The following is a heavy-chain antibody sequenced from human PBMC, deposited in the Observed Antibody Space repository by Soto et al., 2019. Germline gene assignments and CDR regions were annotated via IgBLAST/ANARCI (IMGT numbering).Heavy chain of an antibody. CDR1: GGAISTFY. V-gene: IGHV4-59*01. CDR3: AREVFSWLYDSGYDYPDGAFDI. Sequence: SETLSLTCTVSGGAISTFYWSWVRQSPGKGLEWIGYIYYTGTTNYNPSLRSRVTISIDTSKDQFSLKLNSVTAADTAVYFCAREVFSWLYDSGYDYPDGAFDIWGQGKMVTVSS. J-gene: IGHJ3*02. CDR2: IYYTGTT. D-gene: IGHD5-12*01.